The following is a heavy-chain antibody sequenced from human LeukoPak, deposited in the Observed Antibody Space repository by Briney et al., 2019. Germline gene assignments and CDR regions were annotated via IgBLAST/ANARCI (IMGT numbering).Heavy chain of an antibody. CDR3: AREETLPLGCTNGVCYYQPKKLFGY. D-gene: IGHD2-8*01. CDR1: GGSISSSNW. J-gene: IGHJ4*02. Sequence: SGTLSLTCAVSGGSISSSNWWSWVRQPPGKGLEWIGEIYHSGSTNYNPSLKSRVTISVDKSKNQFSLKLSSVTAADTAVYYCAREETLPLGCTNGVCYYQPKKLFGYWGQGTLVTVSS. CDR2: IYHSGST. V-gene: IGHV4-4*02.